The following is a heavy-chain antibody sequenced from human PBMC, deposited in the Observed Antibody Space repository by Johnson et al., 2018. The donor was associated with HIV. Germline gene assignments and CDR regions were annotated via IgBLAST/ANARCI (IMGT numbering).Heavy chain of an antibody. CDR3: ARLMAARTLDDAFDL. CDR2: ISGSTGRT. D-gene: IGHD6-13*01. Sequence: MQLVESGGGLVQPGGSLRLSCAASGFTFSSYAMSWVRQTPGKGLEWVSLISGSTGRTNYADSVKGRFTISRDNAKNSLYLQMNSLRVEDTALYYCARLMAARTLDDAFDLWGQGTMVTVSS. V-gene: IGHV3-23*04. J-gene: IGHJ3*01. CDR1: GFTFSSYA.